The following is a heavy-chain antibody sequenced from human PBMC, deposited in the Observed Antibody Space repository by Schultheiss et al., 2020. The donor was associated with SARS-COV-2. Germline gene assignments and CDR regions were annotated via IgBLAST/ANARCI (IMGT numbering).Heavy chain of an antibody. J-gene: IGHJ5*02. CDR1: GGSISSSSYY. CDR3: ARGGGYCSGGSCYRWFDP. D-gene: IGHD2-15*01. Sequence: SETLSLTCTVSGGSISSSSYYWGWIRQPPGKGLEWIGSIYHSGSTYYNPSLKSRVTISVDTSKNQFSLKLSSVTAADTAVYYCARGGGYCSGGSCYRWFDPWGQGTLVTVSS. CDR2: IYHSGST. V-gene: IGHV4-39*07.